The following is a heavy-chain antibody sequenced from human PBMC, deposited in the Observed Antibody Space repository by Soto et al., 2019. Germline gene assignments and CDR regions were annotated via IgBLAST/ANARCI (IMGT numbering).Heavy chain of an antibody. CDR3: ARMYCSGGSCYGMGDYYYYYYMDV. CDR1: GGSINNYY. D-gene: IGHD2-15*01. CDR2: VFSVGSA. Sequence: QVQLQESGPGLVKPSETLSLTCTVSGGSINNYYWSWIRQPPGRGLGWMGLVFSVGSAYYNPSLRSRVTISVDTSKNQFSLRLSSVTAADTAVYYCARMYCSGGSCYGMGDYYYYYYMDVWGKGTTVTVSS. V-gene: IGHV4-59*01. J-gene: IGHJ6*03.